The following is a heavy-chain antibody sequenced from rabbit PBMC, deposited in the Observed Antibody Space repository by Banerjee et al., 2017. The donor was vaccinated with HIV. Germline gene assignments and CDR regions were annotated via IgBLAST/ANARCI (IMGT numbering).Heavy chain of an antibody. CDR2: INTISGKR. CDR1: GFSFSKRYV. D-gene: IGHD1-1*01. CDR3: ARDLASVIGWNFNL. J-gene: IGHJ4*01. V-gene: IGHV1S45*01. Sequence: QEQLEESGGALVKPEGSLPLSCTVSGFSFSKRYVMCWVRQAPGKGLEWIVCINTISGKRVYAIWVNGRLTISITSWTTVTLQMTSLTAADTATYFCARDLASVIGWNFNLWGPGTLVTVS.